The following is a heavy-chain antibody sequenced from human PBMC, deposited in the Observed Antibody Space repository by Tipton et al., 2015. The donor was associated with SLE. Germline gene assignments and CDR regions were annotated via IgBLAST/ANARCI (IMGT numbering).Heavy chain of an antibody. V-gene: IGHV5-51*03. Sequence: QLVQSGAEVKKPGESLKISCRISGYTFTSYSISWVRQMPGKGLEWMGIIYPGDSDTIYSPSFEGQVTISDDKSSDSAYLQLTSLKASDTAIYYCARRLVSAFDVWGQGTMVTVSS. CDR1: GYTFTSYS. CDR2: IYPGDSDT. J-gene: IGHJ3*01. CDR3: ARRLVSAFDV.